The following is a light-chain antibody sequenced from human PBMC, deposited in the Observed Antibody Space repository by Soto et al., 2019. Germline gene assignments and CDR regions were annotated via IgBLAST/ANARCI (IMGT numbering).Light chain of an antibody. J-gene: IGKJ1*01. CDR3: QQYNSYSLWT. Sequence: DIHMTQSPSTLSAYVVDLVTITCRASQSISSWLAWYQQKPGKAPNLLIYDVSNLESGVPSRFSGSGSGTEFTLTISSLQADDFATYYCQQYNSYSLWTFGQGTKVDIK. CDR1: QSISSW. CDR2: DVS. V-gene: IGKV1-5*01.